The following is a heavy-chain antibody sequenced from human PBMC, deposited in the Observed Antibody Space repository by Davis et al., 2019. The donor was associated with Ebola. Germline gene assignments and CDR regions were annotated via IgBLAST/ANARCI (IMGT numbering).Heavy chain of an antibody. D-gene: IGHD2-15*01. V-gene: IGHV4-61*03. CDR3: ARVGAFQGVY. CDR1: GGAVTSGGYF. CDR2: IYSSGDI. J-gene: IGHJ4*02. Sequence: GSLRLSCAVSGGAVTSGGYFWAWIRQPPGKGLEWIGYIYSSGDIHLSPSLRSRAGIFRDTFKNRFSVALTSVTAADTAVYYCARVGAFQGVYWGQGILVSVSS.